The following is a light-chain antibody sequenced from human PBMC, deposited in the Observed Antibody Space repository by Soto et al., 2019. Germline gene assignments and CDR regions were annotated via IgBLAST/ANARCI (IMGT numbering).Light chain of an antibody. Sequence: IVLTQSPGTLSLFPGERATLSCRATQSVNSDYLAWYQHKPGQAPRLLISLASRKATGIPDRCSGGGSETNFTLTIDRLEPEDFALYYCQPHGTSPWTFGQGTKVEIK. V-gene: IGKV3-20*01. CDR3: QPHGTSPWT. J-gene: IGKJ1*01. CDR2: LAS. CDR1: QSVNSDY.